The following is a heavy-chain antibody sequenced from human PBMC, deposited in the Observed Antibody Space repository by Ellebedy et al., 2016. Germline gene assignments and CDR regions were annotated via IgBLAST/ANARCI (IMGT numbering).Heavy chain of an antibody. Sequence: SETLSLXXTVSGGSIRTYYWSWIRQSPGKGLEWIGSMSYSGSTNYNPSLRSRITISPDTSRNQFSLKLSSVTAADRAVYYCARCLAAGINVFDIWGQGTQVTVSS. CDR3: ARCLAAGINVFDI. V-gene: IGHV4-59*08. CDR1: GGSIRTYY. D-gene: IGHD6-13*01. J-gene: IGHJ3*02. CDR2: MSYSGST.